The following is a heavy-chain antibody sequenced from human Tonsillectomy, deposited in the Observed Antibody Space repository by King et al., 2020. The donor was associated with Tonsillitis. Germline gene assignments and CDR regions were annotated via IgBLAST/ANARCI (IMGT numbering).Heavy chain of an antibody. D-gene: IGHD6-13*01. Sequence: QLVQSGAELKKPGSSVKVSCKASGDTFSKDAISWVRLAPGQGLEWMGGIIPIFRAPNYAQKFQGRVIVTAAESTSTAYMELSNLRSEKTAVYYCATAVAYSSSWYAYFDSWGQGTLVTVSS. CDR2: IIPIFRAP. J-gene: IGHJ4*02. V-gene: IGHV1-69*01. CDR1: GDTFSKDA. CDR3: ATAVAYSSSWYAYFDS.